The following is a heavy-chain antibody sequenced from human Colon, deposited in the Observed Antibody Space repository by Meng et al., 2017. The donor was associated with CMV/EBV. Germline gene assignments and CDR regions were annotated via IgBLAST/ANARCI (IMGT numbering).Heavy chain of an antibody. J-gene: IGHJ4*02. CDR1: GFTFSSYG. CDR3: AKDHLRATTWISSFDY. D-gene: IGHD1-26*01. V-gene: IGHV3-33*06. CDR2: IWYDGSNK. Sequence: GGSLSLTCAASGFTFSSYGMHWVRQAPGKGLEWVAVIWYDGSNKYYADSVKGRFTISRDNSKNTLYLQMNSLRAEDTAVYYCAKDHLRATTWISSFDYWGQGTLVTVSS.